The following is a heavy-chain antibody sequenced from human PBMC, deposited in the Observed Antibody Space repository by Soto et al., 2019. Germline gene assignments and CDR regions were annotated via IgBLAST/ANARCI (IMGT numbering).Heavy chain of an antibody. J-gene: IGHJ6*02. CDR1: GLTFTSYA. Sequence: LVESGGGVVQPGRSLRVSCAASGLTFTSYAMHWVRQAPGKGLEGVATISYDGSKKDYADSVKGRFTIFRDNSKNTLYLQMNSLRAEDTAVYYCARDRLYESNTQYYNYGMDVWGQGTTVTVSS. D-gene: IGHD3-22*01. CDR3: ARDRLYESNTQYYNYGMDV. CDR2: ISYDGSKK. V-gene: IGHV3-30-3*01.